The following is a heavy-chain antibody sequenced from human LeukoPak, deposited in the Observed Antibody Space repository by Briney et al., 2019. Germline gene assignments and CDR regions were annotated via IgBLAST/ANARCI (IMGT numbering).Heavy chain of an antibody. V-gene: IGHV4-59*06. CDR1: GGSISSYY. CDR3: ARDHYYDSSGYRGSQYYYYGMDV. D-gene: IGHD3-22*01. J-gene: IGHJ6*02. CDR2: IYYSGST. Sequence: SETLSLTCTVSGGSISSYYWSWIRQHPGKGLEWIGYIYYSGSTYYNPSLKSRVTISVDTSKNQFSLKLSSVTAADTAVYYCARDHYYDSSGYRGSQYYYYGMDVWGQGTTVTVSS.